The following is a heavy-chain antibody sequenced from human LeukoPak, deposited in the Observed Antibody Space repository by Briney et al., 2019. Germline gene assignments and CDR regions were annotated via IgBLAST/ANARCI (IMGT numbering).Heavy chain of an antibody. V-gene: IGHV1-18*01. J-gene: IGHJ6*02. D-gene: IGHD3-22*01. CDR2: ISAYNGNT. Sequence: ASVKVSCKASGYTFTSYGISWVRQAPGQGLEWMGWISAYNGNTNYAQKLQGRVTMTTDTSTSTAYMELRSLRSDDTAVYYCASARRGYYDSSGFGYYYGMDVWGQGTTVTVSS. CDR1: GYTFTSYG. CDR3: ASARRGYYDSSGFGYYYGMDV.